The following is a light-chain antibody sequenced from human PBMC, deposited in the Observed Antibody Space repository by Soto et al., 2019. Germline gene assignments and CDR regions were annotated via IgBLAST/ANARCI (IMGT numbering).Light chain of an antibody. CDR2: EGS. CDR1: SSDVGSYNP. CDR3: CSYSGSSTWV. V-gene: IGLV2-23*01. Sequence: QSALTQPASVSGSPGPSITISCTGTSSDVGSYNPVSWYQQHPGKAPKLMIYEGSKRPSGVSNRFSGSKSGNTASLTTAGLQDEDEADYYCCSYSGSSTWVFGGGTKLTVL. J-gene: IGLJ3*02.